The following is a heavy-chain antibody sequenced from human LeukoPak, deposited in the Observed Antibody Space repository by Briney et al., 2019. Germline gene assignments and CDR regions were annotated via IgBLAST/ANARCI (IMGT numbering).Heavy chain of an antibody. V-gene: IGHV4-59*01. D-gene: IGHD3-10*01. CDR3: ARDVPRGTGYMDV. CDR2: IYYSGST. Sequence: SETLSLTXTVSGGSIKNYYWTWIRQPPGKGLEWIGYIYYSGSTSSNPSLKSRVTISVDTSKNQFSLRLKYVTAADTAVYYCARDVPRGTGYMDVWGKGTTVTVSS. J-gene: IGHJ6*03. CDR1: GGSIKNYY.